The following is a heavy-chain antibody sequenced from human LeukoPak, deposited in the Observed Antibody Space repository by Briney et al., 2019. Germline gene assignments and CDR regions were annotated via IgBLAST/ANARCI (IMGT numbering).Heavy chain of an antibody. J-gene: IGHJ6*03. CDR2: INSDGNRR. Sequence: GGSLRLSCAASGFTFSNYWMYWVRQAPGKGLVWVSRINSDGNRRNYADSVKGRFNISRDNAKSSLYLQMNSVRAEDTAVYYCVKAGGSGNIRYYYMDVWGKGTTVTVSS. D-gene: IGHD3-16*01. CDR1: GFTFSNYW. CDR3: VKAGGSGNIRYYYMDV. V-gene: IGHV3-74*01.